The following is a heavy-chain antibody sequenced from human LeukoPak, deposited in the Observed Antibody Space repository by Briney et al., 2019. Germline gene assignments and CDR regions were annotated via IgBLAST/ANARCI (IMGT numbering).Heavy chain of an antibody. CDR2: IYYSGST. CDR3: ARVLREWLLFGWFDP. J-gene: IGHJ5*02. CDR1: GGSISSGGYY. Sequence: SQTLSLTCTVSGGSISSGGYYWSWIRQHPGKGLEWIGYIYYSGSTYYNPSLKSRVTISVDTSKNQFSLKLSSVTAADTAVYYCARVLREWLLFGWFDPWGQGTLVTVSS. V-gene: IGHV4-31*03. D-gene: IGHD3-3*01.